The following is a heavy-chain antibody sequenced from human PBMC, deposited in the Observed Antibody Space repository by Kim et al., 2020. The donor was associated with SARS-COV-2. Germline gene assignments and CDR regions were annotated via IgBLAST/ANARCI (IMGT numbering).Heavy chain of an antibody. J-gene: IGHJ6*02. Sequence: SVKGRFTISRDDAKNSLDLQMNSLGAEDSAVYYCVRVKAGVGYYYYGMDVWGQGTTVTVSS. CDR3: VRVKAGVGYYYYGMDV. V-gene: IGHV3-11*06. D-gene: IGHD2-8*01.